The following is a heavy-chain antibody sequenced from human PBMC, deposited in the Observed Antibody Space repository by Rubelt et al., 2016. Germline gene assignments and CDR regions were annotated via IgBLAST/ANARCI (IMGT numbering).Heavy chain of an antibody. CDR1: GFSVSGNW. Sequence: EVQLVESGGGLIQPGGSLRLSCAASGFSVSGNWMSWFRQAPGRGLEWVSVIHSGGSTFSADSVKGRFPSSRDKAKDSLYLQMNSLRAEDTAVYYCAEISERRGVFDIWGQGTMVTVSS. J-gene: IGHJ3*02. V-gene: IGHV3-53*01. D-gene: IGHD2-8*01. CDR2: IHSGGST. CDR3: AEISERRGVFDI.